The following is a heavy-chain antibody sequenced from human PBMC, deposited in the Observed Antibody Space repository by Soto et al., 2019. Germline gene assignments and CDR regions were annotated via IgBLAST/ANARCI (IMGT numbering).Heavy chain of an antibody. D-gene: IGHD2-15*01. J-gene: IGHJ6*02. CDR1: GGSISSSSYY. CDR3: ARLRGDCSGGSCYGMDV. V-gene: IGHV4-39*01. Sequence: SETLSLTCTVSGGSISSSSYYWGWIRQPPGKGLEWIGSIYYSGSTYYNPSLKSRVTISVDTSKNQFSLKLSSVTAADTAVYYCARLRGDCSGGSCYGMDVWGQGTTVTAP. CDR2: IYYSGST.